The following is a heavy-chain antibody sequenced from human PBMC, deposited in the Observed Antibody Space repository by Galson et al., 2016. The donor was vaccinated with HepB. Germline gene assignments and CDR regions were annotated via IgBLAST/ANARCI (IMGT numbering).Heavy chain of an antibody. J-gene: IGHJ4*02. CDR3: ARGGGITMPPWALEY. V-gene: IGHV1-69*13. Sequence: SVKVSCKASEGTFSNYVIHWVRQAPGQGLEWVGGIRPSISTAHYTQKFQGRVTLTADETTSTVYMEVSSLRFEATAVYYCARGGGITMPPWALEYWGQGTLVTVSS. D-gene: IGHD3-3*01. CDR2: IRPSISTA. CDR1: EGTFSNYV.